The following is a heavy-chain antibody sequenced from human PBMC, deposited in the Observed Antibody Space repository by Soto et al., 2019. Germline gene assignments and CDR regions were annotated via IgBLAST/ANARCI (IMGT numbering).Heavy chain of an antibody. Sequence: QVQLVQSGAEVKKPGASVKVSCKTSGYTFTNFGLSWVRQAPGQGLAWMGWISAYNGNTNYAQNFQGRVTMTTDTSKSTDYMELRSLRSDDTAVDYCARGGTPSDYWGQGTLVTVSS. CDR1: GYTFTNFG. CDR3: ARGGTPSDY. CDR2: ISAYNGNT. D-gene: IGHD3-16*01. J-gene: IGHJ4*02. V-gene: IGHV1-18*01.